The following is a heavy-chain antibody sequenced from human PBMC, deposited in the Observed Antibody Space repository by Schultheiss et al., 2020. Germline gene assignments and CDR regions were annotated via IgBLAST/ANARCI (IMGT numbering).Heavy chain of an antibody. D-gene: IGHD3-22*01. J-gene: IGHJ3*02. Sequence: ASVKVSCKASGYTFTSYDINWVRQATGQGLEWMGWMNPNSGNTGYAQKFQGRVTMTRNTSISTAYMELSSVTAADTAVYYCARWWLLGYDAFDIWGQGTMVTVSS. CDR2: MNPNSGNT. CDR3: ARWWLLGYDAFDI. V-gene: IGHV1-8*01. CDR1: GYTFTSYD.